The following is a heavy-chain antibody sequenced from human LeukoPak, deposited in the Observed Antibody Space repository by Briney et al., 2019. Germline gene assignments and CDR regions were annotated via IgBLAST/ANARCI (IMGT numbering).Heavy chain of an antibody. V-gene: IGHV3-30*03. Sequence: SGGSLRLSCAGSGFTFSSYGMHWVRQAPGKGLEWVAVISYDGSNRYYADSVKGRFTISRDNSKNMLYLQMNSLRPEDTAVYYCARGKKLQYFDRTKYYFDDWGQGTLVTVSS. CDR3: ARGKKLQYFDRTKYYFDD. CDR1: GFTFSSYG. J-gene: IGHJ4*02. CDR2: ISYDGSNR. D-gene: IGHD3-9*01.